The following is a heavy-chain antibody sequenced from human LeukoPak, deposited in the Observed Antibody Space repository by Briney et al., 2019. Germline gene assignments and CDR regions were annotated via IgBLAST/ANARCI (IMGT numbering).Heavy chain of an antibody. V-gene: IGHV1-18*01. CDR2: ISAYNGNT. J-gene: IGHJ4*02. CDR3: ARAQDRSITIFGVVADY. CDR1: GYTFTSYG. Sequence: ASVKVSCKASGYTFTSYGISWVRQAPGQGLEWMGWISAYNGNTNYAQKLQGRVTMTTDTSTSTAYMELRSLRSGDTAVYYCARAQDRSITIFGVVADYWGQGTLVTVSS. D-gene: IGHD3-3*01.